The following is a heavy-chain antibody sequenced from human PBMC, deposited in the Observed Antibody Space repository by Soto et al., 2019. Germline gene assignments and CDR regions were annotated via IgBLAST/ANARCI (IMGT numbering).Heavy chain of an antibody. J-gene: IGHJ4*02. CDR3: ARRGGDIAVAAED. Sequence: QLHLQESGPGLLKPSETLSLTCTVSGGSIRSTSYYWGWIRQPPGKGLEWIGSTYYSASTYYNPSVKSRVTRSIDTSKSQFSLRLSSVTAAATAVYYCARRGGDIAVAAEDWGQGTLVTDSS. D-gene: IGHD6-19*01. CDR1: GGSIRSTSYY. V-gene: IGHV4-39*01. CDR2: TYYSAST.